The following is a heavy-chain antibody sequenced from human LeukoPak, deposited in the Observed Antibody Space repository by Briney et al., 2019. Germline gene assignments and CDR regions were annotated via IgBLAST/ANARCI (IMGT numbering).Heavy chain of an antibody. D-gene: IGHD3-22*01. CDR1: GGSLSSYY. J-gene: IGHJ3*02. CDR3: ARDLIPMVVVVPQAFDI. Sequence: SETLSLTCTVSGGSLSSYYWSWIRQPPGKGLEWIGYIYYSGSTNYNPSLKSRVTISVDTSKNQFSLNLSSVTAADTAVYYCARDLIPMVVVVPQAFDIWGQGTMVTVSS. CDR2: IYYSGST. V-gene: IGHV4-59*12.